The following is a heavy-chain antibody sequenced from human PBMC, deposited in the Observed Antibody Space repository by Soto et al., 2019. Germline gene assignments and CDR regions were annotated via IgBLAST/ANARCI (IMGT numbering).Heavy chain of an antibody. D-gene: IGHD3-3*01. V-gene: IGHV1-8*01. CDR2: MNPNSGNT. CDR3: ARGMGDDLTDFCYYGMDV. Sequence: ASVKVSCKASGYTFTSYDINWVRQATGQGLEWMGWMNPNSGNTGYAQKFQGGVTMTRNTSISTAYMELSSLRSEDTAVYYCARGMGDDLTDFCYYGMDVWGQGATVTVSS. CDR1: GYTFTSYD. J-gene: IGHJ6*02.